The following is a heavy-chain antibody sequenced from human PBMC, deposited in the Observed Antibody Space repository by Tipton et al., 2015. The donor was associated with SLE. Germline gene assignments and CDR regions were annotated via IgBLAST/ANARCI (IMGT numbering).Heavy chain of an antibody. CDR3: ARDRYYDSTSRDAFDI. D-gene: IGHD3-22*01. Sequence: SLRLSCAASGFTFNTYSMNWVRQAPGKGLEWVSSISSSSTYIYYADSVKGRFTISRDNAKNSLYLQMNSLRAEDTAVYYCARDRYYDSTSRDAFDIWGQGTMVTVSS. CDR2: ISSSSTYI. J-gene: IGHJ3*02. V-gene: IGHV3-21*01. CDR1: GFTFNTYS.